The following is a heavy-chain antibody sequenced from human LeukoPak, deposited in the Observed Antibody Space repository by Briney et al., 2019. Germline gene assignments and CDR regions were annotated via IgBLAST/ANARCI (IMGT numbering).Heavy chain of an antibody. CDR1: GFLFNTYW. CDR3: ARALTYYYGSGSSNY. D-gene: IGHD3-10*01. CDR2: ISYDGSNK. Sequence: GGSLRLSCAASGFLFNTYWMSWVRQAPGKGLEWVAVISYDGSNKYYADSVKGRFTISRDNSKNTLYLQMNSLRAEDTAVYYCARALTYYYGSGSSNYWGQGTLVTVSS. J-gene: IGHJ4*02. V-gene: IGHV3-30-3*01.